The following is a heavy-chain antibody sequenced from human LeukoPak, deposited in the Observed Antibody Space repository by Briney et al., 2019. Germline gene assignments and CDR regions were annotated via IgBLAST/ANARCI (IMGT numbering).Heavy chain of an antibody. V-gene: IGHV1-8*01. D-gene: IGHD2-15*01. Sequence: ASVKVSCKASGYTFTSYDINWVRQATGQGLEWMGWMNPNSGNTGYAQKFQGRVTMTRNTSISTAYVELSSLRSEGTAVYYCAREGYCSGGSCHERFDYWGQGTLVTVSS. CDR1: GYTFTSYD. J-gene: IGHJ4*02. CDR2: MNPNSGNT. CDR3: AREGYCSGGSCHERFDY.